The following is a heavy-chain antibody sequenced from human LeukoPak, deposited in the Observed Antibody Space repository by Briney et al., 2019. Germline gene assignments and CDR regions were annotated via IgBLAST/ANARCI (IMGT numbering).Heavy chain of an antibody. CDR1: GFTFSSYG. D-gene: IGHD3-10*01. V-gene: IGHV3-30*19. CDR3: ARTLALYGSGSFFDF. CDR2: ISYDGSIK. J-gene: IGHJ4*02. Sequence: GGSLRLSCAASGFTFSSYGMHWVRQAPGKGLEWVAVISYDGSIKHYADSLKGRFTISRDNSKNTLYLQMNSLRAEDTAVYYCARTLALYGSGSFFDFWGQGTLVTVSS.